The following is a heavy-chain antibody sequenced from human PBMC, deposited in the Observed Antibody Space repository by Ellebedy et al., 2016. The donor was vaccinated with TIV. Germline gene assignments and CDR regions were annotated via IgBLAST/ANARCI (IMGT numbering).Heavy chain of an antibody. Sequence: GESLKISCAASGFMFNNYNMNWVRQAPGKGLEWVASVTFDSIYIYYTDSVKGRFTISRDNAQNALYLQLSSLRAEDTAVYYCVRDRGQLLLDYWGQGTLVTVSS. J-gene: IGHJ4*02. CDR2: VTFDSIYI. CDR1: GFMFNNYN. D-gene: IGHD2-2*01. V-gene: IGHV3-21*01. CDR3: VRDRGQLLLDY.